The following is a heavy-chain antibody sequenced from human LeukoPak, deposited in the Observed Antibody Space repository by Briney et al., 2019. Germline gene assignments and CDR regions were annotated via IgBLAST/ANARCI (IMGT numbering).Heavy chain of an antibody. CDR2: IYPGDSDT. D-gene: IGHD3-22*01. V-gene: IGHV5-51*01. Sequence: RGESLKISCKGSGYSFSSYWIGWVRQMPGKGLEWMGIIYPGDSDTRYSPSFQGQVTISADKSINTAYLQWSSLKASDTAIYYCATPYYGSTTYFRSWGQGTLVTVSS. CDR3: ATPYYGSTTYFRS. J-gene: IGHJ5*02. CDR1: GYSFSSYW.